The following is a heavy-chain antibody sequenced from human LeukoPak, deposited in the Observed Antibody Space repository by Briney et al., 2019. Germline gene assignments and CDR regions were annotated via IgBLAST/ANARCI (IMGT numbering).Heavy chain of an antibody. D-gene: IGHD5-18*01. CDR2: ISSGSSTI. V-gene: IGHV3-48*02. Sequence: GRSLRLSCAASGFTFSRYTLNWVRQAPGKGLEWVSYISSGSSTIYYADSVKGRFTISRDNAKNSLYLQMNSLRDEDTAVYYCARGDSYGYRAWGQGTLVNVSS. CDR3: ARGDSYGYRA. J-gene: IGHJ4*02. CDR1: GFTFSRYT.